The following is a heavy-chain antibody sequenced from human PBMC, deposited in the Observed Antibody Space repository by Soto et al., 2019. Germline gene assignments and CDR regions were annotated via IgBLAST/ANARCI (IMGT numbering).Heavy chain of an antibody. J-gene: IGHJ4*02. D-gene: IGHD7-27*01. CDR2: IRSKANSYAT. Sequence: GGSLRLSCAASGFTFSGSAMHWVRQASGKGLEWVGRIRSKANSYATAYAASVKGRFTISRDDSKNTAYLQMNSLKTEDTAVYYCTRHKSNWDFDYWGQGTLVTVSS. CDR1: GFTFSGSA. V-gene: IGHV3-73*01. CDR3: TRHKSNWDFDY.